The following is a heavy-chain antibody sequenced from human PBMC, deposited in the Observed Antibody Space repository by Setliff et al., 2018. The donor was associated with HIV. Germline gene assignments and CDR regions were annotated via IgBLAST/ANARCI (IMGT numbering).Heavy chain of an antibody. V-gene: IGHV4-39*07. Sequence: SETLSLTCTVSGGSISSTNYFWGWIRQPPGKGLEWIGTIYYHGSTYYNPSLKSRVTISIDTSKNQFSLQLTSVTAADTAVYFCVKAVAAPSWFDPWGQGTLVTVSS. CDR1: GGSISSTNYF. J-gene: IGHJ5*02. CDR3: VKAVAAPSWFDP. D-gene: IGHD2-15*01. CDR2: IYYHGST.